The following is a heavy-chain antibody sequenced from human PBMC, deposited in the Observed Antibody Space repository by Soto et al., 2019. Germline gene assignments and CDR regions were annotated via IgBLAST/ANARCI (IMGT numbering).Heavy chain of an antibody. D-gene: IGHD4-17*01. Sequence: GGSLRLSCAASGFTFSGSAIHWVRQASGKGLEWVGRIRSKPNSYATAYAASVEGRFTISRDDSKNTAYLQMNSLKTEDTAVYYCSAGGSTVTTAMDVWGKGTTVTVSS. CDR1: GFTFSGSA. CDR3: SAGGSTVTTAMDV. CDR2: IRSKPNSYAT. V-gene: IGHV3-73*01. J-gene: IGHJ6*03.